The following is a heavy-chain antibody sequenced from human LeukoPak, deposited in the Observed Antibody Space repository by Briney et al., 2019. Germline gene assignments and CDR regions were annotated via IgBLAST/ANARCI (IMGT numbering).Heavy chain of an antibody. V-gene: IGHV3-21*01. D-gene: IGHD3-3*01. J-gene: IGHJ5*02. Sequence: GSLRLSCAASGFTFSSYSMNWVRQAPGKGLEWVSSISSSSSYIYYADSVKGRFTISRDNAKNSLYLQMNSLRAEDTAVYYCARGPLGTIFGVVTYNWFDPWGQGTLVTVSS. CDR3: ARGPLGTIFGVVTYNWFDP. CDR2: ISSSSSYI. CDR1: GFTFSSYS.